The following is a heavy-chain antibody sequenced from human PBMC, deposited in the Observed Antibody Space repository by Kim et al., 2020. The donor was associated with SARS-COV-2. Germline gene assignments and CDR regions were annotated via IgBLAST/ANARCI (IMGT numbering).Heavy chain of an antibody. CDR1: GFTFSSYA. CDR2: ISGSGGST. J-gene: IGHJ4*02. V-gene: IGHV3-23*01. CDR3: AKYSPGYYGSGTKNDY. D-gene: IGHD3-10*01. Sequence: GGSLRLSCAASGFTFSSYAMSWVRQAPGKGLEWVSAISGSGGSTYYADSVKGRFTISRDNSKNTLYLQMNSLRAEDTAVYYCAKYSPGYYGSGTKNDYWGQGTLVTVSS.